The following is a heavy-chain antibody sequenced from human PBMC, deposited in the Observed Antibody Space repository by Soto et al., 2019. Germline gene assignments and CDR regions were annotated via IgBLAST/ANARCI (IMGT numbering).Heavy chain of an antibody. CDR1: GGTFSSYA. CDR3: ARNYGSGSLGYYYGMDV. J-gene: IGHJ6*02. V-gene: IGHV1-69*12. D-gene: IGHD3-10*01. Sequence: QVQLVQSGAEVKKPGSSVKVSCKASGGTFSSYAISWVRQAPGQGLEWMGGIIPIFGTVNYAQKFQGRVTMTADESTSTAYMELSSLRSEDTAVYYCARNYGSGSLGYYYGMDVWGQGTTVTVSS. CDR2: IIPIFGTV.